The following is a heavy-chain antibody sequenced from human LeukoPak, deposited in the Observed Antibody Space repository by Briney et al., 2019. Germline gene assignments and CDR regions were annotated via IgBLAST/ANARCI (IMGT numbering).Heavy chain of an antibody. V-gene: IGHV3-74*01. D-gene: IGHD3-9*01. CDR2: ITMDGRTT. Sequence: GGSLRLSCAVSGFTFNSYWMHWVRQAPGKGLVWVSRITMDGRTTRYADSVKGRFTISRDNAKNSLYLQMNSLRAEDTAVYYCAREEGYYDILTGYYNWFDPWGQGTLVTVSS. J-gene: IGHJ5*02. CDR1: GFTFNSYW. CDR3: AREEGYYDILTGYYNWFDP.